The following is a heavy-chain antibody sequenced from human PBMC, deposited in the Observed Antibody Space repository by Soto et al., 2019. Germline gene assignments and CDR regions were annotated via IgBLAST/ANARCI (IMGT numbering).Heavy chain of an antibody. CDR3: ARDLAYIRQY. CDR1: GYTFTSYA. D-gene: IGHD4-4*01. V-gene: IGHV1-3*01. J-gene: IGHJ4*02. CDR2: INAGNGNT. Sequence: RASLKVSCKASGYTFTSYAMHWVRQAPGQRLEWMGWINAGNGNTKYSQKFQGRVTITRDTSTSTAYMELRSLRSDDTAIYYCARDLAYIRQYWGQGTQVTVSS.